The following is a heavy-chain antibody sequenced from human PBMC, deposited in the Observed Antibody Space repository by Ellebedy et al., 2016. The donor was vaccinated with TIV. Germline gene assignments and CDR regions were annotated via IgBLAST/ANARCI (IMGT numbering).Heavy chain of an antibody. D-gene: IGHD2-21*02. Sequence: PGGSLRLSCAASGINFSNAWMSWVRQAPGKGLEWAGRIKSEETDCGATDYAAPVKGRFTISRDDSKDILYLQMNSLRTEDTAVYYCTIDYKKVVTATPFYWGQGTLVTVSS. V-gene: IGHV3-15*01. CDR2: IKSEETDCGAT. J-gene: IGHJ4*02. CDR1: GINFSNAW. CDR3: TIDYKKVVTATPFY.